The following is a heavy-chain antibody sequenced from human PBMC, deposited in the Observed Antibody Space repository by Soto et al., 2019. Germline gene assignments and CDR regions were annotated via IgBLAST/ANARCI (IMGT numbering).Heavy chain of an antibody. Sequence: SETLSLTCTVSGGSISSCDYYWGWVRQPPGNGLAWIGSICSSGSTYYNPSLKSRVTISVDTSNNRFSLTLSSLTAADTAVYFCARLAYSGYLQTWGQGSLVTVSS. CDR3: ARLAYSGYLQT. V-gene: IGHV4-39*02. D-gene: IGHD1-26*01. J-gene: IGHJ1*01. CDR2: ICSSGST. CDR1: GGSISSCDYY.